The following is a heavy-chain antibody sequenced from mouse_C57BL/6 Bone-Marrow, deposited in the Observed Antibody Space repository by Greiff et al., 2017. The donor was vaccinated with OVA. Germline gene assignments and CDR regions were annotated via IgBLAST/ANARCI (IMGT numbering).Heavy chain of an antibody. CDR3: AGTAMDY. J-gene: IGHJ4*01. Sequence: QVQLQQSGAELVRPWPSVKVSCKASGYAFTNYLIEWVKQRPGQGLEWIGVINPGSGGTNYNEKFKGKATLTADKSSSTAYMQLSSLTSEDSAVYFCAGTAMDYWGQGTSVTVSS. CDR2: INPGSGGT. CDR1: GYAFTNYL. D-gene: IGHD3-3*01. V-gene: IGHV1-54*01.